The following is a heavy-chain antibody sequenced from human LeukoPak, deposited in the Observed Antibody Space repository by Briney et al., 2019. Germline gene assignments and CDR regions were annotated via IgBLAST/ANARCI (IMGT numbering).Heavy chain of an antibody. J-gene: IGHJ5*02. CDR2: IYYDGST. V-gene: IGHV4-39*07. D-gene: IGHD2-2*01. Sequence: SETLSLTCTVSGGSISITNYYWGWIRQPPGKGLEWIGNIYYDGSTYYNPSLKSRVTISVDTSKNQFSLKLSSVTAADTAVYYCARRLEVPGGIGWFDPWGQGTLVTVSS. CDR1: GGSISITNYY. CDR3: ARRLEVPGGIGWFDP.